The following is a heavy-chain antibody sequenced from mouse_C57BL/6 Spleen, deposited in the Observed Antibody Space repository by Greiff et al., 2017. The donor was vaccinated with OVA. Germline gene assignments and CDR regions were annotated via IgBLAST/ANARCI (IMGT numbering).Heavy chain of an antibody. D-gene: IGHD2-3*01. Sequence: QVQLKQPGAELVMPGASVKLSCKASGYTFTSYWMHWVKQRPGQGLEWIGEIDPSDSYTNYNQKFKGKSTLTVDKSSSTAYMQLSSLTSEDSAVYYCARVGYSWYFDVWGTGTTVTVSS. CDR2: IDPSDSYT. V-gene: IGHV1-69*01. J-gene: IGHJ1*03. CDR1: GYTFTSYW. CDR3: ARVGYSWYFDV.